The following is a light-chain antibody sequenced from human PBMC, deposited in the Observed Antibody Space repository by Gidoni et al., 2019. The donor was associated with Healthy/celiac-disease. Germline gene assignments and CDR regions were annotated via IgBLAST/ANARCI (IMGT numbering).Light chain of an antibody. Sequence: EIVMQQSPATLSVSPGERATLSCRARQSVSSNLAGYQQKPGQAPRLLIYGASTRATGIPARFSGSGSGTEFTLTISSLQSEDFAVYYCQQYNNWPRTFGQGTKLEIK. CDR3: QQYNNWPRT. V-gene: IGKV3-15*01. J-gene: IGKJ2*01. CDR1: QSVSSN. CDR2: GAS.